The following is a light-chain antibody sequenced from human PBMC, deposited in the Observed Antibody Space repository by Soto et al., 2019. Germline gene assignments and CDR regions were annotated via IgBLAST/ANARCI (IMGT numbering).Light chain of an antibody. CDR3: GSYTSTSTLYV. V-gene: IGLV2-14*01. J-gene: IGLJ1*01. CDR1: SSDVGVYNY. Sequence: QPVLTQPASVSGSPGQSITISCTGTSSDVGVYNYVSWYQHHPGKAPKLMIYEVNNRPSGVSNRFSGSKSGNTASLTISGLQAEDEADYYCGSYTSTSTLYVFGTGTKLTVL. CDR2: EVN.